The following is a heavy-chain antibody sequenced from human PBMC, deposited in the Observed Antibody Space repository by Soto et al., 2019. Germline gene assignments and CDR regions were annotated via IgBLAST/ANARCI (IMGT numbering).Heavy chain of an antibody. J-gene: IGHJ4*02. CDR2: IYSGGST. D-gene: IGHD5-18*01. CDR3: ARHGYNYGGGYFDY. CDR1: GVTVSSNY. Sequence: EVQLVESGGGLVQPGGSLRLSCAASGVTVSSNYMSWVRQAPGKGLEWVSVIYSGGSTYYADSVKGRFTISRDNSKTTLYLQMHSLRAEDTAVYYCARHGYNYGGGYFDYWGQGTLVTVSS. V-gene: IGHV3-66*04.